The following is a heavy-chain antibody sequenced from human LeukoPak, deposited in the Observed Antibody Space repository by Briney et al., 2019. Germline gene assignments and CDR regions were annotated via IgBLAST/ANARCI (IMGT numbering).Heavy chain of an antibody. Sequence: GGSLRLSCAASGFTFGSYWMSWVRQAPGKGLEWVANIKQDGSEKYYVDSVKGRFTISRDNAKNSLYLQMNSLRAEDTAVYYCARIYSSGWLDDAFDIWGQGTMVTVSS. V-gene: IGHV3-7*01. CDR1: GFTFGSYW. J-gene: IGHJ3*02. CDR2: IKQDGSEK. CDR3: ARIYSSGWLDDAFDI. D-gene: IGHD6-19*01.